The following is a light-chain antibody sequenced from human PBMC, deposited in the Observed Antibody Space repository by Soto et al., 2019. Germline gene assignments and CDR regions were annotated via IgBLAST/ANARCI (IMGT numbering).Light chain of an antibody. CDR2: SNN. CDR1: SSNIGSNS. V-gene: IGLV1-44*01. CDR3: AAWDDSLNGTV. Sequence: QSVLTQPPSASGTPGQRVSISCSGSSSNIGSNSVNWYQQLPGTAPKLLIYSNNQRPSGVPDRISGSKSGTSASLAISGLQSEDEADYYCAAWDDSLNGTVFGTGTKLTGL. J-gene: IGLJ1*01.